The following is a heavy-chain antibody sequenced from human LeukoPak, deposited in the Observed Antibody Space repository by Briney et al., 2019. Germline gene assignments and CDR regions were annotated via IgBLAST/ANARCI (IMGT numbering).Heavy chain of an antibody. CDR2: INPHTGGT. V-gene: IGHV1-2*02. Sequence: GASVKVSCKASGYTFTGYYMHWVRQAPGQGLEWMGWINPHTGGTNYAQKFQGRVTMTRGTSISTAYMELSRLRSDDTAVYYCATPPGDYDSEFDYWGQGTLVTVSS. D-gene: IGHD4-17*01. CDR3: ATPPGDYDSEFDY. CDR1: GYTFTGYY. J-gene: IGHJ4*02.